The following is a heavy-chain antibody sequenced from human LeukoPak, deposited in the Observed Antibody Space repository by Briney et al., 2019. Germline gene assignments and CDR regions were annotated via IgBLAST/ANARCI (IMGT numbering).Heavy chain of an antibody. J-gene: IGHJ4*02. Sequence: GGSLRLSCAASGFTFSSYAMSWVRQAPGKGLEWVLAISGSGGSTHYADSVKSRFTISRDNSKNTLYLQMNSLRAEDTAVYYCAKAGGSGYYYYFGYWGQGTLVTVSS. V-gene: IGHV3-23*01. D-gene: IGHD3-22*01. CDR3: AKAGGSGYYYYFGY. CDR2: ISGSGGST. CDR1: GFTFSSYA.